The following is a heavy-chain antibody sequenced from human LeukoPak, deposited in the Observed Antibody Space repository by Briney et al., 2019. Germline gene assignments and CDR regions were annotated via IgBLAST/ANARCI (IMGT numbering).Heavy chain of an antibody. CDR2: IGNNGDTT. D-gene: IGHD1-26*01. CDR3: ARWGSYYNFDY. Sequence: GGSLRLSCGVSGFSISMYGMHWVRQAPGKGLEYVSAIGNNGDTTYYANSVRGRFTISRDNSKNTLYLQMGSLGAEDMAVYYCARWGSYYNFDYWGQGTLVAVSS. CDR1: GFSISMYG. J-gene: IGHJ4*02. V-gene: IGHV3-64*01.